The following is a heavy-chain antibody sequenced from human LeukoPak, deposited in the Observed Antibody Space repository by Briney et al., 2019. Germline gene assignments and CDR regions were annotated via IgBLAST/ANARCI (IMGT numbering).Heavy chain of an antibody. Sequence: GGSLRLSCAASGFTFSDYWMSWVRQAPGKGLEWVANIKEDGSEISYVHSVKGRFTISRYNARNSLYLQMNSLRDEDTAVYSCAREKYVAGEFFQHWGQGTLVTVSS. V-gene: IGHV3-7*01. CDR1: GFTFSDYW. J-gene: IGHJ1*01. D-gene: IGHD6-13*01. CDR2: IKEDGSEI. CDR3: AREKYVAGEFFQH.